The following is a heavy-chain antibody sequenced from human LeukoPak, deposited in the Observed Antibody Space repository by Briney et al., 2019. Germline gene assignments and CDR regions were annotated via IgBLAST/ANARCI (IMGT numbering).Heavy chain of an antibody. V-gene: IGHV4-34*01. CDR3: ARGRDGYRDY. CDR1: GGSFSGYY. J-gene: IGHJ4*02. Sequence: SETLSLTCAVYGGSFSGYYWSWIRQPPGKGREWIGEINHRGSTNYNPSLKSRVTISVDTSKNQFSPKLSSVTAADTAVYYCARGRDGYRDYWGQGTLVTVSS. CDR2: INHRGST. D-gene: IGHD5-24*01.